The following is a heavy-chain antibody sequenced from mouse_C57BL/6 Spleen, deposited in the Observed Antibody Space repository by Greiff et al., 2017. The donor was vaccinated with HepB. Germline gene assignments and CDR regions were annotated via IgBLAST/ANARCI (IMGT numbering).Heavy chain of an antibody. CDR2: ISSGGSYT. J-gene: IGHJ2*01. V-gene: IGHV5-6*01. CDR1: GFTFSSYG. Sequence: DVHLVESGGDLVKPGGSLKLSCAASGFTFSSYGMSWVRQTPDKRLEWVATISSGGSYTYYPDSVKGRFTISRDNAKNTLYLQMSSLKSEDTAMYYCARQRGLTGYYFDYWGQGTTLTVSS. CDR3: ARQRGLTGYYFDY. D-gene: IGHD4-1*01.